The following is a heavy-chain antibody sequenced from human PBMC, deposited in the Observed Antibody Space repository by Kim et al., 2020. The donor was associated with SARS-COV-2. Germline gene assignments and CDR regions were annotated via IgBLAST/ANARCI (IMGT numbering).Heavy chain of an antibody. CDR2: IYPGDSDT. V-gene: IGHV5-51*01. CDR1: GYSFTSYW. J-gene: IGHJ4*02. CDR3: AGRRVSGYYSPPFDY. Sequence: GESLKISCKGSGYSFTSYWIGWVRQMPGKGLEWMGIIYPGDSDTRYSPSFQGQVTISADKSISTAYLPWSSLKASDTAMYYCAGRRVSGYYSPPFDYWGQGTLVTVSS. D-gene: IGHD3-22*01.